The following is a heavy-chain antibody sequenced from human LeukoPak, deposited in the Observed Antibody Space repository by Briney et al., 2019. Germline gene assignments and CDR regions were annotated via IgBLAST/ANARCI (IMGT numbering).Heavy chain of an antibody. CDR2: ISWNGARI. Sequence: GGSLRLSCAASGFTFAEYTMHWVRQAPGKGLEWVSLISWNGARIHYGDSVKGRFTVSRGNSKNSLYLQMNSLRTEDTALYYCVKDLVAASENVRGWYPMDYWGQGTLVTVSS. J-gene: IGHJ4*02. D-gene: IGHD6-19*01. V-gene: IGHV3-43*01. CDR1: GFTFAEYT. CDR3: VKDLVAASENVRGWYPMDY.